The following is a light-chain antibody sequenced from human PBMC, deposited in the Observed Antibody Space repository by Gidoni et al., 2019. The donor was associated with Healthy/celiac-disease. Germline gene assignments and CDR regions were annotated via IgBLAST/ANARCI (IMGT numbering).Light chain of an antibody. CDR2: GAS. CDR3: QQYNNWPPKT. V-gene: IGKV3-15*01. CDR1: QSVSSN. Sequence: SPGERATRSCRASQSVSSNLAWYQQKPGQAPRLLIYGASTRATGIPARFSGSGSGTEFTLTISSLQSEDFAVYYCQQYNNWPPKTFXXXTKVEI. J-gene: IGKJ1*01.